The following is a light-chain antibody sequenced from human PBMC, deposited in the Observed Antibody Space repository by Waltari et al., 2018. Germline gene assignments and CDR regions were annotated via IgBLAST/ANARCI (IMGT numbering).Light chain of an antibody. CDR2: DVF. CDR1: SSDIGRYNF. J-gene: IGLJ2*01. CDR3: SSHTTSNTLI. Sequence: QSALTQPASVSGSPGQSITISCTGSSSDIGRYNFVSWYQQHPGKAPKLILYDVFNRPSGVSNRFSGSKAGTTASLTISGLQPEDETDYYCSSHTTSNTLIFGGGTRVTVL. V-gene: IGLV2-14*03.